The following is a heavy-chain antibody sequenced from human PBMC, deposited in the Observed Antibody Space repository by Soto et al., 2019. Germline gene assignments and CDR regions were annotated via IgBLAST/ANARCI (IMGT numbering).Heavy chain of an antibody. J-gene: IGHJ4*02. Sequence: PGGSLRLSCAASGFTFSNAWMNWVRQAPGKGLEWVGRIRSKTDGGTTDYAAPVKGRFAISRDDSKNTLYLQMHSLKTEDTAVYYCTTDYSFDTSSYGLDYWGQGTLVTVSS. CDR3: TTDYSFDTSSYGLDY. CDR1: GFTFSNAW. D-gene: IGHD6-6*01. CDR2: IRSKTDGGTT. V-gene: IGHV3-15*07.